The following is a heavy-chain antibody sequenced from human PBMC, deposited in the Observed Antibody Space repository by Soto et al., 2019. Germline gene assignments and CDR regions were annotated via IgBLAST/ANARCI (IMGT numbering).Heavy chain of an antibody. D-gene: IGHD4-17*01. Sequence: QVQLQQWGAGLLKPSETLSLTCAVYGGSFSGYYWSWIRQPPGKGLEWIGEINHRGSTNYNPSLKSRVTISVDTSKNQFSLKLRSVTAADTAVYYCARYEGYGAPWDIWGQGTMVTVSS. CDR1: GGSFSGYY. CDR3: ARYEGYGAPWDI. V-gene: IGHV4-34*01. CDR2: INHRGST. J-gene: IGHJ3*02.